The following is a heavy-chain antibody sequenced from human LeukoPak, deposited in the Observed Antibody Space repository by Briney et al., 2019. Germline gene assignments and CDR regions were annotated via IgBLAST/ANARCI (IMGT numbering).Heavy chain of an antibody. Sequence: VASVKVSCKASGYTFTSYGINWVRQAPGQGLEWMGWINAGNGNTKCSQRFQGRLTITRDTSATTVYMDLSSLRSEDTAVYYCARPFRGVSGYDAYDMWGQGTLVTVS. CDR1: GYTFTSYG. CDR2: INAGNGNT. J-gene: IGHJ3*02. CDR3: ARPFRGVSGYDAYDM. D-gene: IGHD3-10*01. V-gene: IGHV1-3*01.